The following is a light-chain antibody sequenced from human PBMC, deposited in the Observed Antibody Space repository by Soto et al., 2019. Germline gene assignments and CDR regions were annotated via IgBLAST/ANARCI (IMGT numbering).Light chain of an antibody. J-gene: IGKJ1*01. CDR2: DAS. V-gene: IGKV1-5*01. CDR1: QSISNW. CDR3: QQYNSYSGT. Sequence: DIQMTQSPSTLSASVGDRVTITCRASQSISNWLAWYQQKPGKAPKLLIFDASSLQGGVPSKFSGSGSGTEFTLTISSLQPDDFATYYCQQYNSYSGTFGQGTKVDIK.